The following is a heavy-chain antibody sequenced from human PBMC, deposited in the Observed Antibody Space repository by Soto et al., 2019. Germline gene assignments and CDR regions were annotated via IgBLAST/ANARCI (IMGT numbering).Heavy chain of an antibody. CDR3: ARWERGAARLFDY. D-gene: IGHD6-6*01. CDR2: IYYSGST. Sequence: SETLSLTCTVSGGSISSGGYYWSWIRQHPGKGLEWIGYIYYSGSTYYNPSLKSRVTISVDTSKNQFSLKLSSVTAADTAVYYCARWERGAARLFDYWGQGTLVTSPQ. CDR1: GGSISSGGYY. V-gene: IGHV4-31*03. J-gene: IGHJ4*02.